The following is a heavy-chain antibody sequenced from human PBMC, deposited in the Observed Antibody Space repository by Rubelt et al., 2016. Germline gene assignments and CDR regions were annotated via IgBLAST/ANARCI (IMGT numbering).Heavy chain of an antibody. D-gene: IGHD2-2*01. J-gene: IGHJ1*01. CDR1: GYIFTNYC. V-gene: IGHV5-51*01. CDR2: IYPGDSDT. Sequence: EVQLVQSGAEVKKPGESLKISCQGSGYIFTNYCIGWVRQLPGKGLEWMGIIYPGDSDTRYSTSVQGQVSISAANPISPAYLQWSSLKAADTAMYYCARLFGGTSYNYFQHWGQSTLVTVSS. CDR3: ARLFGGTSYNYFQH.